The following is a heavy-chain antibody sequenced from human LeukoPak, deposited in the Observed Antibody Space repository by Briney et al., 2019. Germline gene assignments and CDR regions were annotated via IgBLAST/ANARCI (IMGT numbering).Heavy chain of an antibody. V-gene: IGHV4-39*07. CDR2: IYFSGRT. CDR3: ARDLDYYDGLGASDY. CDR1: GGSISSSSYY. Sequence: PSETLSLTCTVSGGSISSSSYYWGWVRQPPGKGLEWIGSIYFSGRTYYNPSLKSRVTISIDTSKSHFSLKLSSVTAADTAMYYCARDLDYYDGLGASDYWGQGTLVTVSS. J-gene: IGHJ4*02. D-gene: IGHD3-22*01.